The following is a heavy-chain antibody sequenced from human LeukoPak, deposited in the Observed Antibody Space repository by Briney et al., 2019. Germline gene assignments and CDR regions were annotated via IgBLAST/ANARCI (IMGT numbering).Heavy chain of an antibody. CDR3: ARGRRVSYYDFWSGYYGAFDI. Sequence: SETLSLTCAVYGGSFSGDYWSWIRQPPGKGLEWIGEINHSGSTNYNPSLKSRVTISVDTSKNQFSLKLSSVTAADTAVYYCARGRRVSYYDFWSGYYGAFDIWGQGTMVTVSS. J-gene: IGHJ3*02. CDR1: GGSFSGDY. D-gene: IGHD3-3*01. V-gene: IGHV4-34*01. CDR2: INHSGST.